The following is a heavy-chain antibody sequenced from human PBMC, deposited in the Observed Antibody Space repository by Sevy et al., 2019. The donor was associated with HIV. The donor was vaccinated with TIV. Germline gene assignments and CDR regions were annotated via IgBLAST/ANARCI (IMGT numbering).Heavy chain of an antibody. CDR2: KTGSAGVT. CDR1: GFSLSNYA. CDR3: AKGRVLSLGTLGPFDS. Sequence: GGSLRLSCAASGFSLSNYAMSWVRQAPGKGLEWISTKTGSAGVTYYADSVKGRFTISRDNSKNTLFLQMNSLSAEETALYYCAKGRVLSLGTLGPFDSWGQGTLVTVSS. V-gene: IGHV3-23*01. D-gene: IGHD1-7*01. J-gene: IGHJ4*02.